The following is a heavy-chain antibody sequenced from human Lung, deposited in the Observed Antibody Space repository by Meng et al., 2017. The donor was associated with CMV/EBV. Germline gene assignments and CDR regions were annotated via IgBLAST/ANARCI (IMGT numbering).Heavy chain of an antibody. CDR1: GGPISSSDYY. V-gene: IGHV4-39*01. D-gene: IGHD3-22*01. CDR3: PRHRDSSVHYFGWFDP. CDR2: IFYRGNT. J-gene: IGHJ5*02. Sequence: SETLSLXCTVSGGPISSSDYYWGWIRQPPGKGLEWIGTIFYRGNTYYNPSLKSRVTISVDTSKNQFSLKLSSVTAADTAVYYCPRHRDSSVHYFGWFDPWGQGTLVTVSS.